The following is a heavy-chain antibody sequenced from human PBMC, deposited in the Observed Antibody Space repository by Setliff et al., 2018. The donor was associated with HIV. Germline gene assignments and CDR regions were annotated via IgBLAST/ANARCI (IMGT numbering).Heavy chain of an antibody. CDR3: ARESPSSGWFYFDF. V-gene: IGHV4-34*01. CDR2: INHRGST. Sequence: LSLTCAVYGGSFSDYYWTWIRQSPGKGLEWIGEINHRGSTNYNPSLKSRVTVSVDTSKNQFSLKLGSVTAADTAVYYCARESPSSGWFYFDFWGQGTLVTVSS. CDR1: GGSFSDYY. D-gene: IGHD6-13*01. J-gene: IGHJ4*02.